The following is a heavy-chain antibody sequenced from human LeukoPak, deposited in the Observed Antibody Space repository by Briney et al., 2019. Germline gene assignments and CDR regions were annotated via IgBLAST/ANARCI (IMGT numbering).Heavy chain of an antibody. CDR3: ARPPYDTILGVVIMRGPYDAFDI. CDR1: GFTFSSYS. V-gene: IGHV3-21*01. D-gene: IGHD3-3*01. Sequence: GGSLRLSCAASGFTFSSYSMNWVRQAPGKGLEWVSSISSSSYIYYADSVKGRFTISRDNAKNSLYLQMNSLRAEDTAVYYCARPPYDTILGVVIMRGPYDAFDIWGQGTMVTVSS. J-gene: IGHJ3*02. CDR2: ISSSSYI.